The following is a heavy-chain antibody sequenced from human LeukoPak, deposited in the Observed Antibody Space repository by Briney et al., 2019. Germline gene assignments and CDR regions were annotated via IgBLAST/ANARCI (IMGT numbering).Heavy chain of an antibody. V-gene: IGHV4-59*08. CDR2: TYYSGST. CDR1: GGSINSYY. CDR3: ARHGTPAAYYYDSSGYDAFDI. D-gene: IGHD3-22*01. J-gene: IGHJ3*02. Sequence: SETLSLTCTVSGGSINSYYWSWIRQPPGKGLEWIGYTYYSGSTKYNPSLKSRVTITVDTSKNQFSLKLSSVTAADTAVYYCARHGTPAAYYYDSSGYDAFDIWGQGTMVTVSS.